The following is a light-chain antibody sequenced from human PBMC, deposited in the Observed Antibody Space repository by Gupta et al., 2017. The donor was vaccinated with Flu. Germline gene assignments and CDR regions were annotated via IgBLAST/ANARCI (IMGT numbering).Light chain of an antibody. CDR3: QQYVSSPQT. CDR2: DAS. CDR1: QNVIHNF. V-gene: IGKV3-20*01. J-gene: IGKJ1*01. Sequence: ENVLTPSPGTLPLSPGERATLSCRASQNVIHNFLAWYQQKPGQAPRLLIYDASNRATGIPDRFSGSGSGTDFILTISRLEPEDSAIYYCQQYVSSPQTFGQGTKVEIK.